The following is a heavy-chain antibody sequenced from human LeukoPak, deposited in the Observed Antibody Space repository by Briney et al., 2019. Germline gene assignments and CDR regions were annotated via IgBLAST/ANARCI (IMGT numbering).Heavy chain of an antibody. J-gene: IGHJ4*02. CDR3: ARALWDYGDYVSVY. V-gene: IGHV4-30-4*08. Sequence: SETLSLTCTVSGGSISSGDYYWSWIRQPPGKGLEWIGYTYYSGSTYYNPSLKSRVTISVDTSKNQFSLKLSSVTAADTAVYYCARALWDYGDYVSVYWGQGTLVTVSS. CDR2: TYYSGST. CDR1: GGSISSGDYY. D-gene: IGHD4-17*01.